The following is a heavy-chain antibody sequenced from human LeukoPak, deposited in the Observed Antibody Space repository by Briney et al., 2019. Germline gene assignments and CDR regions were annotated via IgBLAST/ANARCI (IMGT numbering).Heavy chain of an antibody. D-gene: IGHD6-13*01. J-gene: IGHJ5*02. CDR1: GYSISSGYY. Sequence: SETLSLTCTVSGYSISSGYYWGWIRQPPGKGLEWIGSIYHSGSTYYNPSLKSRVTISVDTSTNQFSLKLSSVTATDTALYYCARGYSSSWYYNWFDPWGQGTLVTVSS. CDR3: ARGYSSSWYYNWFDP. CDR2: IYHSGST. V-gene: IGHV4-38-2*02.